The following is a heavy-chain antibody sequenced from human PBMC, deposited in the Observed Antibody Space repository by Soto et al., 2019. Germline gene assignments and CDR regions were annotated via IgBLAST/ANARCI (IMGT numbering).Heavy chain of an antibody. CDR2: INPNSGGT. CDR3: ARDGEFGESDAFDI. D-gene: IGHD3-10*01. CDR1: GYTFTGYY. Sequence: ASVKVSCKASGYTFTGYYMHWVRQAPGQGLEWMGWINPNSGGTNYAQKFQGWVTMTRDTSISTAYMELSRLRSDDTAVYYCARDGEFGESDAFDIWGQGTMVTVSS. J-gene: IGHJ3*02. V-gene: IGHV1-2*04.